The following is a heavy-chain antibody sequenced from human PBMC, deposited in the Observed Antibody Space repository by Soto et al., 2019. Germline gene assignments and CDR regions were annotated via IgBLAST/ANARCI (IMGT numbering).Heavy chain of an antibody. Sequence: QVQLVQSGAVVKKPGSSVKVSCKASGGTFSNYPISWVRQAPGQGLEWMGGIIPIFGTVNYAQKFQGRVTITADESTSTAYMELSSLRSEDTAVYYCARGNHRWLQLWYFDLWGRGTLVTVSS. V-gene: IGHV1-69*12. J-gene: IGHJ2*01. CDR1: GGTFSNYP. D-gene: IGHD5-12*01. CDR3: ARGNHRWLQLWYFDL. CDR2: IIPIFGTV.